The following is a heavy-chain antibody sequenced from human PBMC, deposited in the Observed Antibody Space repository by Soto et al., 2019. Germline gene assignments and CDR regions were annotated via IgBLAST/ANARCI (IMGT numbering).Heavy chain of an antibody. D-gene: IGHD3-22*01. CDR3: ARMGDSSGYSGWFDP. V-gene: IGHV3-23*01. Sequence: AGGSLRLSCAASGFTFSSYAMSWVRQAPGKGLEWVSAISGSGGSTYYADSVKGRFTISRDNSKNTLYLQMNSLRAEDTAVYYCARMGDSSGYSGWFDPWGQGTLVTVSS. J-gene: IGHJ5*02. CDR2: ISGSGGST. CDR1: GFTFSSYA.